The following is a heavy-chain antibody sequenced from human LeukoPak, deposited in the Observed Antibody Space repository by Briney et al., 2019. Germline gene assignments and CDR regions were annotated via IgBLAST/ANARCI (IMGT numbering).Heavy chain of an antibody. CDR2: IYPGDSDT. CDR3: SRSESGSPVTYHKY. D-gene: IGHD4-17*01. Sequence: PGESLKISCKGSGYSFTSYWIGWVRQMPGKGLEWMGIIYPGDSDTRYSPSFEGQVTISADKSIKTVYLHWNSLKASDTAMYYCSRSESGSPVTYHKYWGQGTLVIVSS. V-gene: IGHV5-51*01. J-gene: IGHJ4*02. CDR1: GYSFTSYW.